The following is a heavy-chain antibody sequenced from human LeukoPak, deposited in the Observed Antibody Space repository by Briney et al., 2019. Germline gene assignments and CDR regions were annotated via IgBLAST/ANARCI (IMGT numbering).Heavy chain of an antibody. V-gene: IGHV3-74*01. CDR3: ARAQMGAPTDY. J-gene: IGHJ4*02. Sequence: GWSLRLSCAASGFTFSSYAMYWVRQAPGEGLVWVSRISSDGSSTIYADSVKGRFTISRDIAKNTLYLQMNSLRAEDTAVYYCARAQMGAPTDYWGQGTLVTVSS. CDR2: ISSDGSST. D-gene: IGHD1-26*01. CDR1: GFTFSSYA.